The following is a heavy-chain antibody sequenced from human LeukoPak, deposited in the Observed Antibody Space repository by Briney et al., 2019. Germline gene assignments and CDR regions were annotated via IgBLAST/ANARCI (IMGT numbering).Heavy chain of an antibody. Sequence: GGSLRLSCGASGFTFDSYAMSWVRQAPGKGLEWVSAVSRFGGTTYYADSAKGRFTISRDNSNNTVYLQMNSLRVGDTALYYCVKHVGSRWSNNRFDPWGQGTLVTVS. J-gene: IGHJ5*02. V-gene: IGHV3-23*01. D-gene: IGHD6-13*01. CDR2: VSRFGGTT. CDR1: GFTFDSYA. CDR3: VKHVGSRWSNNRFDP.